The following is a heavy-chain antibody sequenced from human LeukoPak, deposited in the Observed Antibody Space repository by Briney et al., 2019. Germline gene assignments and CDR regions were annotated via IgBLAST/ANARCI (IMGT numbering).Heavy chain of an antibody. CDR1: GFTFSSYG. CDR3: AREQLPERYFDL. V-gene: IGHV3-30*03. D-gene: IGHD1-1*01. Sequence: TGGSLRLSCAASGFTFSSYGMHWVRQAPGKGLEWVAVISYDGSNKYYADSVKGRFTISRDNSKNTLYLQMNSLRAEDTAVYYCAREQLPERYFDLWGRGTLVTVSS. CDR2: ISYDGSNK. J-gene: IGHJ2*01.